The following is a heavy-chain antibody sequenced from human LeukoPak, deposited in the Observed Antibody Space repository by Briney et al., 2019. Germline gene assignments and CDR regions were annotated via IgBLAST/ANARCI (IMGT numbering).Heavy chain of an antibody. CDR3: ALLKTTEPFDY. Sequence: GGSLRLSCAASGYTFSSYSMNWVRQAPGKGLEWVSYISSSSSTTYYADSVKGRFTISRDNAKNSLYLQMNSLRAEDTAVYYCALLKTTEPFDYWGQGTLVTVSS. V-gene: IGHV3-48*01. J-gene: IGHJ4*02. CDR2: ISSSSSTT. CDR1: GYTFSSYS. D-gene: IGHD4-11*01.